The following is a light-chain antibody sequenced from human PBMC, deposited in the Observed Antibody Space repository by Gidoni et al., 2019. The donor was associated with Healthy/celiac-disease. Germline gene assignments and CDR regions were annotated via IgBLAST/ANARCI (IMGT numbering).Light chain of an antibody. J-gene: IGKJ1*01. V-gene: IGKV1-5*03. Sequence: DLQMTQSPSTLSASVGDRVTITCRASQSISSWLAWYQQKPGKAPKLLIYKASSLESGVPSRFSGSESGTEFTLTISSLQPGDFATYCCQQYNSYWTFGQGTKVEIK. CDR1: QSISSW. CDR3: QQYNSYWT. CDR2: KAS.